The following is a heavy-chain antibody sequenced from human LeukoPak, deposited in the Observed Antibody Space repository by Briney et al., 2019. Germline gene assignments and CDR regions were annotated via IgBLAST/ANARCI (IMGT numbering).Heavy chain of an antibody. CDR2: IYYSGST. CDR3: AGEYSSGFDY. D-gene: IGHD6-25*01. J-gene: IGHJ4*02. CDR1: GGSISSYY. V-gene: IGHV4-59*01. Sequence: SETLSLTCTVSGGSISSYYWSWIRQPPGKGLEWIGYIYYSGSTSYNPSLKSRVTISVDTSKNQFSLKLSSVTAADTAVYYCAGEYSSGFDYWGQGTLVTVSS.